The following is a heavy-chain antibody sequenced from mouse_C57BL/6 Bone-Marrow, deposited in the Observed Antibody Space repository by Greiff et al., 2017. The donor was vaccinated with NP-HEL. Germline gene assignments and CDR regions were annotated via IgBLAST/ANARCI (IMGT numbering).Heavy chain of an antibody. V-gene: IGHV1-50*01. J-gene: IGHJ2*01. D-gene: IGHD2-4*01. CDR3: ASPPLFNDYEGGYYFDY. Sequence: QVQLQQPGAELVKPGASVKLSCKASGYTFTSYWMQWVKQRPGQGLEWIGEIDPSDSYTNYNQKFKGKATLTVDTSSSTAYMQLSSLTSEDSAVYYCASPPLFNDYEGGYYFDYWGQGTTLTVSS. CDR2: IDPSDSYT. CDR1: GYTFTSYW.